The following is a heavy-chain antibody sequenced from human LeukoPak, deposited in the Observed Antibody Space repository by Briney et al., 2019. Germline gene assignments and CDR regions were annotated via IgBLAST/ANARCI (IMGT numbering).Heavy chain of an antibody. Sequence: GRSLRRSCAASGFTFDDYAMHWVRQAPGKGLEWVSGISWNSGSIGYADSVKGRFTISRDNAKNSLYLQMNSLRAEDTALYYCATSQGVTTDFDYWGQGTLVTVSS. V-gene: IGHV3-9*01. CDR3: ATSQGVTTDFDY. CDR2: ISWNSGSI. CDR1: GFTFDDYA. J-gene: IGHJ4*02. D-gene: IGHD4-17*01.